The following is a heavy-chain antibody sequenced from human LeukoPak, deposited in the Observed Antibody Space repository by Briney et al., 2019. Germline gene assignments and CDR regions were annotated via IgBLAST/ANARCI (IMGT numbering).Heavy chain of an antibody. V-gene: IGHV4-4*07. CDR2: IYSSGST. J-gene: IGHJ5*02. Sequence: SETLSLTCTVSGGSIGSFYWSWIRQPAGKGLEWIGRIYSSGSTDYNSSLKSRVTMSVDTSNNQFSLKLSSVTAADSAIYYCLRDLPSFSFGSGNMFGPWGQGTLVTVSS. D-gene: IGHD3-10*01. CDR3: LRDLPSFSFGSGNMFGP. CDR1: GGSIGSFY.